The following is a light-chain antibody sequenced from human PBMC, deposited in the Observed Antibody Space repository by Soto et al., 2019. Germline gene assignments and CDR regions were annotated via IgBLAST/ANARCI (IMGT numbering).Light chain of an antibody. J-gene: IGKJ1*01. CDR3: QQRSNWPGT. Sequence: EIVMTQSPATLSVSPGERATLSCRASQSVSSNLAWYQQKPGQAPRLLIYGASTRATGIPARFSGSGSGTEFTLTISSLEAKDFAVYYCQQRSNWPGTFGQGTKVDI. CDR1: QSVSSN. CDR2: GAS. V-gene: IGKV3-15*01.